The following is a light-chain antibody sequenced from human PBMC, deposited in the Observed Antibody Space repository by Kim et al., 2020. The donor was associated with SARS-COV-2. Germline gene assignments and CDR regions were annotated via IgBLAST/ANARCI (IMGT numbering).Light chain of an antibody. CDR1: SRRSYY. Sequence: SSELTQDPAVSVALGQTVRITCQGDSRRSYYASWYQQKAGQAPVVVIYGKNNRPSGIPDRFSGSRSGNTASLTITGAQAEDEADYYCNSRDTTTNRLVFGGRTQVTVL. V-gene: IGLV3-19*01. CDR2: GKN. CDR3: NSRDTTTNRLV. J-gene: IGLJ2*01.